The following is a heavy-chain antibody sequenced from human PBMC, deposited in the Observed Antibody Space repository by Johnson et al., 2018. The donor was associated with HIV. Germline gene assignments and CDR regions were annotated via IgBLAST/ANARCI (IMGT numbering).Heavy chain of an antibody. CDR1: GFTFSSYA. D-gene: IGHD3-3*01. CDR2: LGTAGDT. CDR3: ARGGSRTTIFGVDINMGAFDI. Sequence: VQLVESGGGVVQPGRSLRLSCAASGFTFSSYAMHWVRQAPGKGLEWVSGLGTAGDTYYAGSLKGRFTISREDAKNSLYLQMNSLRAGDTAVYYCARGGSRTTIFGVDINMGAFDIWGQGTMVTVSS. V-gene: IGHV3-13*01. J-gene: IGHJ3*02.